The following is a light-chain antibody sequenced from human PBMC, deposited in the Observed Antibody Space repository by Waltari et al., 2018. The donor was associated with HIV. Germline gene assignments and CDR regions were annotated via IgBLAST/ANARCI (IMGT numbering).Light chain of an antibody. Sequence: MTQSPATLSVSPGERVTLSCRASQSLSGNLAWYQQKPGQAPRLLIHGASTRATGFPDRFTGRGSGAEFTLTISSLQSEDFAVYYCQQYNNWPWTFGQGTKVEIK. J-gene: IGKJ1*01. CDR3: QQYNNWPWT. CDR1: QSLSGN. CDR2: GAS. V-gene: IGKV3-15*01.